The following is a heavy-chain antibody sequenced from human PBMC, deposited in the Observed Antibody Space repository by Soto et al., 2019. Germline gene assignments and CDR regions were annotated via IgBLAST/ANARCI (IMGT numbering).Heavy chain of an antibody. J-gene: IGHJ4*02. V-gene: IGHV4-31*03. CDR2: IYYSGST. CDR3: AGIYSGSPGGTLRY. CDR1: GGSISSGGYY. D-gene: IGHD1-26*01. Sequence: QVQLQESGPGLVKPSQTLSLTCTVSGGSISSGGYYWSWIRQHPGKGLECIGYIYYSGSTYYNTSLKSRVTMSVDTSKNQFSLKLSSVTAADTAVYYCAGIYSGSPGGTLRYWGQGTLVTVSS.